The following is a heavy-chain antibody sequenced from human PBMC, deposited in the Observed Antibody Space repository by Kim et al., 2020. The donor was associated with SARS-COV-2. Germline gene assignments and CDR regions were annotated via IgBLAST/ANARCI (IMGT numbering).Heavy chain of an antibody. CDR1: GYTFTSYG. J-gene: IGHJ6*02. Sequence: ASVKVSCKASGYTFTSYGISWVRQAPGQGLEWMGWISAYNGNTNYAQKLQGRVTMTTDTSTSTAYMELRSLRSDDTAVYYCARHGPHQGIAAAGRGTLVNYYYDYYGMDVWGQGTTVTVSS. V-gene: IGHV1-18*04. CDR3: ARHGPHQGIAAAGRGTLVNYYYDYYGMDV. D-gene: IGHD6-13*01. CDR2: ISAYNGNT.